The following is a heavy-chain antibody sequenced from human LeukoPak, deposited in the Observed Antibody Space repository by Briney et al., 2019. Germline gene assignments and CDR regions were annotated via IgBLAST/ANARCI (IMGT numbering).Heavy chain of an antibody. CDR2: ISGNGDTI. V-gene: IGHV3-64*02. Sequence: GGSLRLSCAASGFAFSTYAMQWVRQAPEKGLEYVSGISGNGDTIYYADSVKGRFTMSRDNSRNTLYLQVNSLRAEDTALYYCAKKLFTGMGYYFDSWGQGTLVTVSS. D-gene: IGHD3-10*01. CDR3: AKKLFTGMGYYFDS. J-gene: IGHJ4*02. CDR1: GFAFSTYA.